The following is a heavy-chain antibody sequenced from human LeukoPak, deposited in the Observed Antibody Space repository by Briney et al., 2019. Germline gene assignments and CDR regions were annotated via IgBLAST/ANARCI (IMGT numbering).Heavy chain of an antibody. CDR3: ARDTPGGCFAY. V-gene: IGHV3-7*01. J-gene: IGHJ4*02. Sequence: GGSLRLSCTASGFTFSSYWMSWVRQAPGKGPEWVANIKEDGSEIQHADSVKGRFSISRDNAKNSVSLQVSNLRAEDTAIYYCARDTPGGCFAYWGQGILVAVSS. CDR2: IKEDGSEI. CDR1: GFTFSSYW. D-gene: IGHD2-15*01.